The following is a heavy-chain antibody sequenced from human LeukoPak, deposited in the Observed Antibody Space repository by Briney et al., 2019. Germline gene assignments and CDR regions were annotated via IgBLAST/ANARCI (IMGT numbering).Heavy chain of an antibody. V-gene: IGHV4-34*01. CDR2: INHSGST. Sequence: SETLSLTCVVYGGSFSGCYWSWIRQPPGKGLEWIGEINHSGSTNYNPSLKSRVTISVDTSKNQFSLKLSSLTAADTAVYYCAMGLPHSGSNYGAVDNWGQGSMVTDAS. J-gene: IGHJ3*02. CDR3: AMGLPHSGSNYGAVDN. D-gene: IGHD1-26*01. CDR1: GGSFSGCY.